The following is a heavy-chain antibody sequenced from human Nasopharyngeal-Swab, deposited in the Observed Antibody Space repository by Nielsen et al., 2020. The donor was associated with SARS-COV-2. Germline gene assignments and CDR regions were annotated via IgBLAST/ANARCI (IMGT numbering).Heavy chain of an antibody. D-gene: IGHD6-13*01. CDR2: IYYSGST. J-gene: IGHJ3*02. CDR1: GGSISSSSYY. V-gene: IGHV4-39*01. CDR3: ARHVEQQLVRGSDAFDI. Sequence: SETLSLTCTVSGGSISSSSYYWGWIRQPPGKGPEWIGSIYYSGSTYYNPSLKSRVTISVDTSKNQFSLKLSSVTAADTAVYYCARHVEQQLVRGSDAFDIWGQGTMVTVSS.